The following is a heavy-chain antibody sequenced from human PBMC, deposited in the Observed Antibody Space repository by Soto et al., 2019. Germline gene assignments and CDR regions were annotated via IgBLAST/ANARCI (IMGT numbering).Heavy chain of an antibody. J-gene: IGHJ4*02. CDR3: AIDPIVVVPPRLFDY. CDR2: ISGSGGST. Sequence: EVQLLESGGGLVQPGGSLRLSCAASGFTFSSYAMSWVRQAPGKGLEWVSAISGSGGSTYYADSVKGRFTISRDNSKNTLYLQMNSLIAEDTAVSYCAIDPIVVVPPRLFDYWGQGTLVTVSS. D-gene: IGHD3-22*01. CDR1: GFTFSSYA. V-gene: IGHV3-23*01.